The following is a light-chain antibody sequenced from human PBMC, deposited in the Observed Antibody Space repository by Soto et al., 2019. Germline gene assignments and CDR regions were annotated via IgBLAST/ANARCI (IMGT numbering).Light chain of an antibody. CDR3: SSYSDAITPSL. CDR2: DVT. CDR1: SIGPAGYRF. V-gene: IGLV2-14*03. J-gene: IGLJ1*01. Sequence: QSVLTQPASVTGSPGQPITVSCTGPSIGPAGYRFFSWYQQQPGKAPHLIIYDVTNRSSGVSHRFSGSASGNTASLTISGLQAEDEADYFCSSYSDAITPSLFGSGTKVTVL.